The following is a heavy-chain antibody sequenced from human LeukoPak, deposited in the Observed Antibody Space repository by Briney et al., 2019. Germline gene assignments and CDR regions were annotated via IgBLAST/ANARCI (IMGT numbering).Heavy chain of an antibody. CDR3: ARSHGDYEGLFDY. Sequence: GGSLRLSCAASGFTFSSYWMSWVRQAPGKGLEWVANIKQDGSEKYYVDSLKGRFTISRDNAKNSLFLQMNSLRADDTAVFYCARSHGDYEGLFDYWGQGTLVIVSS. V-gene: IGHV3-7*01. CDR1: GFTFSSYW. J-gene: IGHJ4*02. D-gene: IGHD4-17*01. CDR2: IKQDGSEK.